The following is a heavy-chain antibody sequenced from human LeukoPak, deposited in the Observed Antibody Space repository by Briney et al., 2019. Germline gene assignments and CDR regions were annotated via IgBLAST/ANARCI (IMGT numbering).Heavy chain of an antibody. V-gene: IGHV3-30*04. CDR2: VSYDGSNK. Sequence: GGSLRLSCAASGFTFGSYAMHWVRQAPGKGLEWVAVVSYDGSNKYYADSVKGRFTISRDNSKNTLYLQMNSLRAEDTAVYYCARDHSYPIQLGAFDIWGQGTMVTVSS. J-gene: IGHJ3*02. D-gene: IGHD5-18*01. CDR1: GFTFGSYA. CDR3: ARDHSYPIQLGAFDI.